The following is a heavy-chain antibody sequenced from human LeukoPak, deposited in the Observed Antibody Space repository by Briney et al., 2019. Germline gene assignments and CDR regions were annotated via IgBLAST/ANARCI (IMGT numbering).Heavy chain of an antibody. D-gene: IGHD1-26*01. J-gene: IGHJ4*02. CDR1: GGTFSSYA. Sequence: SVKVSCKASGGTFSSYAISWVRQAPGQGLEWMGAIIPIFGTANYAQKFQGRVTITADESTGTAYMELSSLRSEDTAVYYCARERRGGSYFTEKRLDHWGQGTLVAASS. CDR3: ARERRGGSYFTEKRLDH. V-gene: IGHV1-69*01. CDR2: IIPIFGTA.